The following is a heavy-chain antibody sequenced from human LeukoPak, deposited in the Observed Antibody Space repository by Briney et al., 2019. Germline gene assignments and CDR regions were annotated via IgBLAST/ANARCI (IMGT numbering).Heavy chain of an antibody. V-gene: IGHV1-2*02. CDR1: GYTFTSYY. CDR2: INPNSGGT. Sequence: GASVKVSCKASGYTFTSYYMHWVRQAPGQGLEWMGWINPNSGGTNYAQKFQGRVTMTRDTSISTAYMELSRLRSDDTAVYYCARVDYVWGSYRYENWFDPWGQGTLVTVSS. J-gene: IGHJ5*02. D-gene: IGHD3-16*02. CDR3: ARVDYVWGSYRYENWFDP.